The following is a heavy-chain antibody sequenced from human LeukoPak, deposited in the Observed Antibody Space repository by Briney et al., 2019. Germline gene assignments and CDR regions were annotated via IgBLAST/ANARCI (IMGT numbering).Heavy chain of an antibody. CDR3: ARLKLGYWYFDL. CDR2: ISLTDTTI. J-gene: IGHJ2*01. D-gene: IGHD7-27*01. CDR1: GFSFNNYV. Sequence: GGSLRLSCAASGFSFNNYVMSWVRQVPGKGLEWVSYISLTDTTIYYADSLKGRFAISRDNAKNSLYLHTHSLRAEDTAIYYCARLKLGYWYFDLWGRGTLLTVSS. V-gene: IGHV3-11*01.